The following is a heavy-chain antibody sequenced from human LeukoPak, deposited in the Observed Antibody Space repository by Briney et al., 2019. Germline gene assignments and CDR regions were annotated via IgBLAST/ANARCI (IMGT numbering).Heavy chain of an antibody. CDR2: ISSSSSYI. V-gene: IGHV3-21*01. J-gene: IGHJ4*02. CDR3: ARSRKGVPSPDYFDY. CDR1: GFTFSSYS. Sequence: AGGSLRLSCAASGFTFSSYSMNWVRQAPGKGLEWVSSISSSSSYIYYADSVKGRFTISRDNAKNSLYLQMNSLRAEDTAVYYCARSRKGVPSPDYFDYWGQGTLVTVSS. D-gene: IGHD3-10*01.